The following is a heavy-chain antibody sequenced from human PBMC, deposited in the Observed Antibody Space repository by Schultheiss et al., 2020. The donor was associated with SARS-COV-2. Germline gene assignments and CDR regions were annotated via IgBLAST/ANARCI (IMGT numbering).Heavy chain of an antibody. CDR3: AREARRAYYYDSSGYYSSWFDY. Sequence: SETLSLTCAVSGGSISSSNWWSWVRQPPGKGLEWIGEIYHSGSTNYNPSLKSRVTISVDKSKNQFSLKLSSVTAADTAVYYCAREARRAYYYDSSGYYSSWFDYWGQGTLVTVSS. CDR1: GGSISSSNW. D-gene: IGHD3-22*01. V-gene: IGHV4-4*02. J-gene: IGHJ4*02. CDR2: IYHSGST.